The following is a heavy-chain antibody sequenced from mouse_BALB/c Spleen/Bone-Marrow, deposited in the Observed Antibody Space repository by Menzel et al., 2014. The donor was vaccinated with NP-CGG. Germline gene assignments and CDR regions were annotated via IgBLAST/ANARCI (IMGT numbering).Heavy chain of an antibody. V-gene: IGHV1S56*01. CDR3: VRSRLRDWYFDV. D-gene: IGHD1-2*01. CDR2: IFPGDSTT. Sequence: VKLQESGVELVKPGASVKLSCKASGNTFTGYDIYWVRQRPEQGLEWIGWIFPGDSTTKYNEKFKGKATLTTDKSSSTVHMQLSRLTSEDSAVYFCVRSRLRDWYFDVWGAGTTVTISS. J-gene: IGHJ1*01. CDR1: GNTFTGYD.